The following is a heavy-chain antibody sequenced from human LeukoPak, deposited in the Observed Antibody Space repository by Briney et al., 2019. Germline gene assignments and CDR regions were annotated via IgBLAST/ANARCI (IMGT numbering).Heavy chain of an antibody. CDR2: IIPIFGTA. J-gene: IGHJ5*02. Sequence: GASVKVSCKASGGTFSSYAISWVRQAPGQGLEWMGGIIPIFGTANYAQKFQGRVTITADKSTSTAYMELSSLRSEDTAVYYCARDWVRYYYDSSGFDNWFDPWGQGTLVTVSS. CDR1: GGTFSSYA. D-gene: IGHD3-22*01. CDR3: ARDWVRYYYDSSGFDNWFDP. V-gene: IGHV1-69*06.